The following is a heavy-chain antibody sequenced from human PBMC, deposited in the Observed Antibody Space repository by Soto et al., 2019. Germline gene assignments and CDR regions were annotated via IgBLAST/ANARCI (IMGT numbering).Heavy chain of an antibody. CDR3: AKVPVAVAGTRRNWFDP. Sequence: EVQLLESGGGVVQPGGSLRLSCAASGLKFSNFAMSWVRQAPGRGLEWVSAISGSGQSTYYIDSVRGRFTLSRDNSKNTLYLEMNSLRAEDTAVYYCAKVPVAVAGTRRNWFDPWGQGTLVTVSS. D-gene: IGHD6-19*01. CDR2: ISGSGQST. CDR1: GLKFSNFA. V-gene: IGHV3-23*01. J-gene: IGHJ5*02.